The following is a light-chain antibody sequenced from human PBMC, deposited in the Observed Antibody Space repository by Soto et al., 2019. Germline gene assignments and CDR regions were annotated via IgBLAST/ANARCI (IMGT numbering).Light chain of an antibody. CDR1: QSVSSSY. V-gene: IGKV3-15*01. CDR3: QQHNTWPIT. Sequence: EIVLTQSPGTLSLSPGERATLSCRASQSVSSSYLAWYQQKPGQAPRLLIYGASTRATGIPARFSGSGSGTEFTLTISSLHSEDFAVYYCQQHNTWPITFGQGTRLEI. J-gene: IGKJ5*01. CDR2: GAS.